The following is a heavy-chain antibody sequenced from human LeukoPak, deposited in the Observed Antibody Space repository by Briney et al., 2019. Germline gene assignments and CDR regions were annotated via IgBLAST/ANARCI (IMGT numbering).Heavy chain of an antibody. Sequence: PGGSLRLSCAASGFTFSSYEMNWVRQAPGKGLEWVSYISSSGSTIYYADSVKGRFTISRDNAKNSLYLQMNILRSEDTAVYYCARDRGFSESNDYGDYADYWGQGTLVTVSS. J-gene: IGHJ4*02. CDR1: GFTFSSYE. V-gene: IGHV3-48*03. CDR3: ARDRGFSESNDYGDYADY. CDR2: ISSSGSTI. D-gene: IGHD4-17*01.